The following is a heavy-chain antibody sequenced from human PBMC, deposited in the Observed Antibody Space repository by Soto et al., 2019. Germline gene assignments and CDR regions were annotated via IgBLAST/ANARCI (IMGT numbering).Heavy chain of an antibody. CDR1: GFTFSNYG. V-gene: IGHV3-33*01. D-gene: IGHD2-15*01. J-gene: IGHJ6*02. CDR3: ARDAGYCSGGRCYSYYYGMDV. CDR2: IWYDGSNK. Sequence: QVQLVESGGGVVQPGRSLRLSCAASGFTFSNYGMHWVRQTPGTGLEWVAVIWYDGSNKYYADSVKGRFTISRDNSKNTLYLQMNSLRAEDTAVYYCARDAGYCSGGRCYSYYYGMDVWGQGTTVTVSS.